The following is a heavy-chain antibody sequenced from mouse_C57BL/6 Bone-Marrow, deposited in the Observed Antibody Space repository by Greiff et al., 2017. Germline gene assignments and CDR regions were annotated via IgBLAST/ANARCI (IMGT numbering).Heavy chain of an antibody. CDR2: IYPGGGYT. D-gene: IGHD3-2*02. CDR3: ARSGACSGFAY. CDR1: GYTFTNYW. J-gene: IGHJ3*01. V-gene: IGHV1-63*01. Sequence: VMLVESGAELVRPGTSVKMSCKASGYTFTNYWIGWAKQRPGHGLEWIGDIYPGGGYTNYNEKFKGKATLTADKSSSTAYMQFSSLTSEDSAIYYCARSGACSGFAYWGQGTLVTVSA.